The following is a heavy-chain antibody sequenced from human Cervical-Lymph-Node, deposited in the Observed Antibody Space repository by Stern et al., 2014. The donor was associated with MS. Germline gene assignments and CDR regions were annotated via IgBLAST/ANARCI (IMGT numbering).Heavy chain of an antibody. D-gene: IGHD3-16*01. Sequence: VHLVESGAEVKKSGSSVKVSCKASGGTLRSYVITWARQASGQGPEWIGEISPIFGTATYAQQFQGRVTIAADEYTSTVYMELSSLRSEDTAVYYCARNVGDTTLGHWGQGSQVIVSS. CDR3: ARNVGDTTLGH. V-gene: IGHV1-69*01. CDR1: GGTLRSYV. J-gene: IGHJ4*02. CDR2: ISPIFGTA.